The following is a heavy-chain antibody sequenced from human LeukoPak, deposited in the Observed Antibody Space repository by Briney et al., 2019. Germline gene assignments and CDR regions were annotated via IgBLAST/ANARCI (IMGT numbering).Heavy chain of an antibody. CDR2: ILDDGRI. J-gene: IGHJ3*01. CDR3: GSYRRAYDV. D-gene: IGHD1-26*01. Sequence: GGSLRLSCAASGLTVSTTSMTWVRQAPEKGLEWVSDILDDGRIYYADSVKGRFTISRDHSQNKVNLQMDNLRAEDAAIYYCGSYRRAYDVWGQGTVVTVAS. CDR1: GLTVSTTS. V-gene: IGHV3-53*01.